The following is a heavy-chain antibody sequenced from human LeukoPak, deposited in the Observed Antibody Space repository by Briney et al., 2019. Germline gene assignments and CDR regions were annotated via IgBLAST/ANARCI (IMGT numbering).Heavy chain of an antibody. CDR1: GFTFGEYA. D-gene: IGHD1-26*01. CDR3: TRDYLNIIVGAPAGGY. J-gene: IGHJ4*02. CDR2: IRSKAYGGTT. V-gene: IGHV3-49*04. Sequence: GGSLRLSCTASGFTFGEYAMSWVRQAPGKGLEWVGFIRSKAYGGTTEYAASVKGRFTISRDDSKSIAYLQMNSLKTEDTAVYYCTRDYLNIIVGAPAGGYWGQGTLVTVSS.